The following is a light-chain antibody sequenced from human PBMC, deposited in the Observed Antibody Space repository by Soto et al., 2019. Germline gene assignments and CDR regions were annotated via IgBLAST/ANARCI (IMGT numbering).Light chain of an antibody. V-gene: IGKV3-15*01. CDR2: GAS. J-gene: IGKJ1*01. Sequence: EIVMTQSPATLSVSPGERATLACRASQSVSSNLAWYQQKPGQAPRLLIYGASTRATGIPARFSGSGSGTEFTLTISSLHSEDFAVYYCQQYNNWPRGTVCQGTKVDIK. CDR1: QSVSSN. CDR3: QQYNNWPRGT.